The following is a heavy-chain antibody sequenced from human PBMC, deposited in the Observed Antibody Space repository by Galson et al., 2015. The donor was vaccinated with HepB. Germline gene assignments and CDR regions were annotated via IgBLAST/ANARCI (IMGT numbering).Heavy chain of an antibody. CDR2: ISYDGSKK. CDR3: ARDKNWGWGPGDY. D-gene: IGHD7-27*01. V-gene: IGHV3-30-3*01. Sequence: SLRLSCAASGFTFSRYAMHWVRQAPGKGLEWVAVISYDGSKKHYADSVKGRFTISRDNLKNTLDLQMNSLRAEDTAIYFCARDKNWGWGPGDYWGHGTLVTVSS. J-gene: IGHJ4*01. CDR1: GFTFSRYA.